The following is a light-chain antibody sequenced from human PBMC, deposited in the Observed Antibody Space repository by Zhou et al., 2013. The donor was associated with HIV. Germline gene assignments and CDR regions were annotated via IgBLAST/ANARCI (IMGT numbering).Light chain of an antibody. V-gene: IGKV1-8*01. Sequence: AIRITQSPSSLSASTGDRVTITCRASQGISTYLAWYQQKPGQAPKLVIYAASNLQSGVPSRFSGSGSGTEFTLTISSLQPDDSATYYCQQYDSYQTFGGGTKVEIK. CDR2: AAS. J-gene: IGKJ4*01. CDR1: QGISTY. CDR3: QQYDSYQT.